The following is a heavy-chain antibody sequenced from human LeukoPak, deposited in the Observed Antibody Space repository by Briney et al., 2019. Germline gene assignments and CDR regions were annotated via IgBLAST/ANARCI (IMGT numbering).Heavy chain of an antibody. V-gene: IGHV4-4*07. CDR2: IYTSGST. D-gene: IGHD6-13*01. CDR3: ARAPITSSWYAPAEYNWFDH. J-gene: IGHJ5*02. CDR1: GGSISSYY. Sequence: TSETLSLTCTVSGGSISSYYWSWIRQPAGKGLEWIGRIYTSGSTNYNPSLKSRVTMSVDTSKNQFSLKLSSVTAADTAVYYCARAPITSSWYAPAEYNWFDHWGQGTLVTVSS.